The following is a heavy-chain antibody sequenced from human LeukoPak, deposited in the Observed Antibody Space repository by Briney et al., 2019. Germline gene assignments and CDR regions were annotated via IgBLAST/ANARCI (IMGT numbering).Heavy chain of an antibody. Sequence: SETLSLTCAVYGGSFSGYYWSWIRQPPGKGLEWIGEINHSGSTNYNPSLKSRVTISVDTSKNQFSLKLSSVTAADTAVYYCARDTMVRGVPFYYYYGMDVWGQGTTVIVSS. CDR1: GGSFSGYY. V-gene: IGHV4-34*01. CDR3: ARDTMVRGVPFYYYYGMDV. CDR2: INHSGST. J-gene: IGHJ6*02. D-gene: IGHD3-10*01.